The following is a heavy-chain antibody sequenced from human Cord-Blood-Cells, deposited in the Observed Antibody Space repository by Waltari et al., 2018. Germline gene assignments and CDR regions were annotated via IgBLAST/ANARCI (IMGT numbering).Heavy chain of an antibody. CDR3: AKDREPLSGGGLDY. D-gene: IGHD3-10*01. CDR1: GFTFSSYA. Sequence: EVQLLESGGGLVQPGGSLRLSCAASGFTFSSYAMSWVRQAAGKGLEWVSAISGSGGSTYYADSVKGRFTISRDNSKNTLYLQMNSLGAEDTAVYYCAKDREPLSGGGLDYWGQGTLVTVSS. J-gene: IGHJ4*02. CDR2: ISGSGGST. V-gene: IGHV3-23*01.